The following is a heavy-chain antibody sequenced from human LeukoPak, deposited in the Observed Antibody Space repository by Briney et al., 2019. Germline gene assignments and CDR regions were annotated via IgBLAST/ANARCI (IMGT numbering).Heavy chain of an antibody. CDR2: ISAYNGNT. CDR1: GYTFTSYG. Sequence: ASVKVSCKASGYTFTSYGISGVGQAPGQGLEWMGWISAYNGNTNYAQKLQGRVTMTTDTSTSTAYMELRSLRSDDTAVYYCARLRSGSSSIWFDPWGQGTLVTVSS. V-gene: IGHV1-18*01. CDR3: ARLRSGSSSIWFDP. D-gene: IGHD6-6*01. J-gene: IGHJ5*02.